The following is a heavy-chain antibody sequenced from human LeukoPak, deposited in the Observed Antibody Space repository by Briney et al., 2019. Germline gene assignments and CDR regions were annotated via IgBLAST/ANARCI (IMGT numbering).Heavy chain of an antibody. CDR3: ARGDSVPLGGGNLLRVLCFHD. J-gene: IGHJ1*01. V-gene: IGHV1-69*13. Sequence: SVKVSCKASGGSFTNCPFHWVRQAPGQGLEWMGGIIPMFGSTDYAQKFQGRLTITADESTTTAYLELSSLRSEDTAVYYCARGDSVPLGGGNLLRVLCFHDWGQGTLVAVSS. D-gene: IGHD4-23*01. CDR1: GGSFTNCP. CDR2: IIPMFGST.